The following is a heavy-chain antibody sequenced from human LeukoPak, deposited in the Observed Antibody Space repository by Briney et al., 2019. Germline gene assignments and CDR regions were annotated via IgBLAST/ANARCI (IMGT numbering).Heavy chain of an antibody. J-gene: IGHJ3*02. CDR3: ARASWDAFDI. Sequence: GGSLRLSCAASGFTFSSFGMNWVRQAPGKGLEWVSYISFSSNTIYYADSVKGRFTISRDNAKNSLYLQMHSLRDEDTAVYYCARASWDAFDIWGQGTMVTVSS. CDR1: GFTFSSFG. D-gene: IGHD2-2*01. V-gene: IGHV3-48*02. CDR2: ISFSSNTI.